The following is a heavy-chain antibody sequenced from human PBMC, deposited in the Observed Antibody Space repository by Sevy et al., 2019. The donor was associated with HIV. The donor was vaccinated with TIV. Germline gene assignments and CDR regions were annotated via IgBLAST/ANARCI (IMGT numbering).Heavy chain of an antibody. CDR3: AKAAGTVHSTPTPELN. V-gene: IGHV3-53*01. Sequence: GGSLRLSCAVSGFTLTNEFFSWVRQAPGKGLEWVAVVYSGGATYYADSVKGRFTISRDKSKSTLYLQMKSLRAEDTAVYYCAKAAGTVHSTPTPELNWGQGTLVTVSS. J-gene: IGHJ4*02. D-gene: IGHD6-13*01. CDR1: GFTLTNEF. CDR2: VYSGGAT.